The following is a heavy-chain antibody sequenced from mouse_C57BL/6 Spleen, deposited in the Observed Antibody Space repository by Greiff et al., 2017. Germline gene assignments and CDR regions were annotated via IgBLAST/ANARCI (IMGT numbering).Heavy chain of an antibody. CDR1: GFTFNTYA. CDR3: VRDSTTVASTGYFDY. CDR2: IRSKSSNYAT. D-gene: IGHD1-1*01. J-gene: IGHJ2*01. V-gene: IGHV10-3*01. Sequence: DVKLVESGGGLVQPKGSLKLSCAASGFTFNTYAMHWVRQAPGKGLEWVARIRSKSSNYATYYADSVKDRFTISRDDSQSMLYLQMNHLKTEDTAMYYCVRDSTTVASTGYFDYWGQGTTLTVSS.